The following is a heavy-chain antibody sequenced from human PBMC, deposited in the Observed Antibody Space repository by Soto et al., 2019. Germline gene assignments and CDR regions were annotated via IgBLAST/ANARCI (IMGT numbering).Heavy chain of an antibody. CDR3: ATAIADDVVDV. J-gene: IGHJ3*01. Sequence: XSVKVSHQASVYTFTSYAIHCLRQAPPQSREWMGLINAGNGNTKYSQKFQGRVTINRDTSASTSNMEPSSLRFEYTAVYFCATAIADDVVDVWGRGTMVTVSS. V-gene: IGHV1-3*01. CDR2: INAGNGNT. D-gene: IGHD2-21*02. CDR1: VYTFTSYA.